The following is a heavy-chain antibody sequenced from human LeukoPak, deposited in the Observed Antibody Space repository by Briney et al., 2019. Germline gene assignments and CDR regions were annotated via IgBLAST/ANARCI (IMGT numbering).Heavy chain of an antibody. D-gene: IGHD3-22*01. CDR3: ARTIATSYNYYDSSGYYHYFDY. CDR2: INPSGGST. CDR1: GYTFTSYY. Sequence: WASVKVSCKASGYTFTSYYMHWVRQAPGQGLEWMGIINPSGGSTSYAQKFQGRVTMTRNTSISTAYMELSSLRSEDTAVYYCARTIATSYNYYDSSGYYHYFDYWGQGTLVTVSS. V-gene: IGHV1-46*01. J-gene: IGHJ4*02.